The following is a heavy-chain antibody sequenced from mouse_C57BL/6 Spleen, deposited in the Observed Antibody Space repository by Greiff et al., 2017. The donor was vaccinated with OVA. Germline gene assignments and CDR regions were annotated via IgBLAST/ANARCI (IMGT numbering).Heavy chain of an antibody. J-gene: IGHJ4*01. CDR2: IYPGDGDT. V-gene: IGHV1-80*01. CDR1: GYAFSSYW. D-gene: IGHD2-4*01. CDR3: ARSKYDYGYAMDY. Sequence: QVQLQQSGAELVKPGASVKISCKASGYAFSSYWMNWVKQRPGKGLEWIGQIYPGDGDTNYNGKFKGKATLTADKSSSTAYMQLSSLTSEESAVYFCARSKYDYGYAMDYWGQGTSVTVSS.